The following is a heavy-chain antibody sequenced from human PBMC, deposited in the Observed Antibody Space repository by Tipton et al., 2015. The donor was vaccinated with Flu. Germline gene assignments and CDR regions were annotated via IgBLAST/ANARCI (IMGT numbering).Heavy chain of an antibody. D-gene: IGHD6-13*01. CDR1: GGSISSGGYY. CDR3: ARGVAAAGTSYYFDY. J-gene: IGHJ4*02. Sequence: TLSLTCTVSGGSISSGGYYWSWIRQHPGKGLEWIWYIYYSGSTYYNPSLKSLVTISVDTSKNQFSLKLSSVTAADTAVYYCARGVAAAGTSYYFDYWGQGTLVSVSS. CDR2: IYYSGST. V-gene: IGHV4-31*01.